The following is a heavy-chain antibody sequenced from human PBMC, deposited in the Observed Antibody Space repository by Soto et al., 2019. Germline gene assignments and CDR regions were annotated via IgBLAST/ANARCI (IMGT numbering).Heavy chain of an antibody. Sequence: QVQLVESGGGLVKPGGSLRLSCAASGFTFSDYYMSWIRQAPGKGLEWVSYISSSSSYTNYADSVKGRFTISRDNAKNALYLQMNSRRAEGTAVYYCARAESDAFDIWGQGTMVPVSS. CDR3: ARAESDAFDI. CDR2: ISSSSSYT. J-gene: IGHJ3*02. CDR1: GFTFSDYY. V-gene: IGHV3-11*05.